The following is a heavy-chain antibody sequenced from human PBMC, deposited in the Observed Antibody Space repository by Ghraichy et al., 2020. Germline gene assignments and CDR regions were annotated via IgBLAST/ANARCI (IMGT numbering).Heavy chain of an antibody. CDR3: ARDASYYRHDC. V-gene: IGHV4-38-2*02. J-gene: IGHJ4*02. CDR1: GYSISSGYY. Sequence: GSLRLSCAVSGYSISSGYYWGWIRQPPGKGLEWIGSIYHSGSTYYNPSLKSRVTISVDTSKNQVSLKLNSVAAADTVVYYCARDASYYRHDCWGQGTLVTVSS. D-gene: IGHD3-10*01. CDR2: IYHSGST.